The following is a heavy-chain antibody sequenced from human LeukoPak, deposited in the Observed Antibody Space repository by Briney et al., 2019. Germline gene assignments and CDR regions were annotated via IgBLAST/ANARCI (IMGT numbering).Heavy chain of an antibody. V-gene: IGHV3-21*01. J-gene: IGHJ6*02. Sequence: GGSLRLSCAASGFTFSSYSMNWVRQAPGKGLEWVSSISSSSSYIYYADSVKGRFTISRDNAKNSLYLQTNSLRAEDTAVYYCARDLAKVPSVWGQGTTVTVSS. D-gene: IGHD3-16*01. CDR3: ARDLAKVPSV. CDR1: GFTFSSYS. CDR2: ISSSSSYI.